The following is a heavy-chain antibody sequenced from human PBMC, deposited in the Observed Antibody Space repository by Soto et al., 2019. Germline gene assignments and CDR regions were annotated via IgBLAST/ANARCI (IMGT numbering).Heavy chain of an antibody. Sequence: GASVKVSCKASGGTFSSYAISWVRQAPGQGLEWMGGIIPIFGTANYAQKFQGRVTITADESTSTAYMELNSLRAEDTGVYYCVKDKGRLTTFAVIIPPGYWGQGTLVTVSS. V-gene: IGHV1-69*13. CDR1: GGTFSSYA. D-gene: IGHD3-3*01. CDR3: VKDKGRLTTFAVIIPPGY. J-gene: IGHJ4*02. CDR2: IIPIFGTA.